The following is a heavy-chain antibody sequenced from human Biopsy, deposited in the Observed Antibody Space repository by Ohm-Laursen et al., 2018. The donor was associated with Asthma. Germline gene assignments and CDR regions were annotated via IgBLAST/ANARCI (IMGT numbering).Heavy chain of an antibody. CDR3: VRIPRRSGSYFVDY. Sequence: TLSLTCTVSGDSIISGGCCWNWIRQHPGKGLEWIGYIHHSGTSYFNPSLKSRVSFSRDTSKNQFSLRLSSVTAADTAMYYCVRIPRRSGSYFVDYWGQGTLVTVSS. D-gene: IGHD3-22*01. CDR2: IHHSGTS. CDR1: GDSIISGGCC. V-gene: IGHV4-31*03. J-gene: IGHJ4*02.